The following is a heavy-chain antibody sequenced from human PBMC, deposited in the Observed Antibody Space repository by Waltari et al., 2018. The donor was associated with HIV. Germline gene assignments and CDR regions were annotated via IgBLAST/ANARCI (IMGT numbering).Heavy chain of an antibody. Sequence: QVHLQESGPGLVTPSAPLSLPSPVSGNTFNPPSYWVWLRQAPGKGLQWIASTSHTGSAIYHASLKSRVSVSFDTSNDQLSLKLRSVTAADTALYFCARVIRALSGTYSSYYFDFWGQGIMVTVSS. J-gene: IGHJ4*02. D-gene: IGHD1-26*01. CDR3: ARVIRALSGTYSSYYFDF. CDR2: TSHTGSA. CDR1: GNTFNPPSY. V-gene: IGHV4-38-2*02.